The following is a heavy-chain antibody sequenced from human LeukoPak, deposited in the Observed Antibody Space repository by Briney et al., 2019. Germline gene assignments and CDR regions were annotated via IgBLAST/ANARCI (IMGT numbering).Heavy chain of an antibody. CDR2: ISSSGSTI. Sequence: GGSLRLSCVASGFTFSNYGMSWIRQAPGKGLEWVSYISSSGSTIYYADSVKGRFTISRDNAKNSLYLQMNSLRAEDTAVYYCARDRLATGIDYWGQGTLVTVSS. V-gene: IGHV3-11*04. CDR3: ARDRLATGIDY. D-gene: IGHD5-12*01. J-gene: IGHJ4*02. CDR1: GFTFSNYG.